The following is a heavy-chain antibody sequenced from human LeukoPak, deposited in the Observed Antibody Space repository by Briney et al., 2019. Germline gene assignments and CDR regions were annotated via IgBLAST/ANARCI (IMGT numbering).Heavy chain of an antibody. D-gene: IGHD6-19*01. V-gene: IGHV4-30-2*03. J-gene: IGHJ5*02. CDR2: IYHSGST. CDR3: ATSGWNRRFDP. CDR1: GGSISSGGYS. Sequence: SETLSLTCAVSGGSISSGGYSWSWIRQPPGKGLEWIGSIYHSGSTYYNPSLKSRVTISVDTSKNQFSLKLSSVTAADTAVYYCATSGWNRRFDPWGQGTLVTVSS.